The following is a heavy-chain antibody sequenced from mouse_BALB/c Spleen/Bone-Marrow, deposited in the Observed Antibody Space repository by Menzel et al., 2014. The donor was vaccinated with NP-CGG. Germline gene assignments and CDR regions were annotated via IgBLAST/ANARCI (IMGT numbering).Heavy chain of an antibody. CDR3: ARRHYKDWYFDD. J-gene: IGHJ1*01. Sequence: LVRTGASVKISCKASGYSFTGYYMHWVKQSHGKSLEWIGYISCYNGDTSYNQKFKGKATFTADTSSSTAYMQFISMTSDDSAVYYCARRHYKDWYFDDWGAGTTVTVSS. V-gene: IGHV1S34*01. CDR1: GYSFTGYY. CDR2: ISCYNGDT. D-gene: IGHD1-2*01.